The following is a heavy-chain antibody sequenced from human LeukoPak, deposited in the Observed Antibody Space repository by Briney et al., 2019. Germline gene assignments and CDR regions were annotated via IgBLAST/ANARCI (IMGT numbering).Heavy chain of an antibody. Sequence: GGSLRLSCSTSGFIFSNHFMHWVRQAPGKGLEYVSSIGPNGASTLYADSVKDRFTISRDNSRNALYVQLTSLRLEDTALYYCVKDLTGTWSFDYWGQGTLVTVSS. CDR1: GFIFSNHF. V-gene: IGHV3-64*05. D-gene: IGHD3-9*01. CDR2: IGPNGAST. J-gene: IGHJ4*02. CDR3: VKDLTGTWSFDY.